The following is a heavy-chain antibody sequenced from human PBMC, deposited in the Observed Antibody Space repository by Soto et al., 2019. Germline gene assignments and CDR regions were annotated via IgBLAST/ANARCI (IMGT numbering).Heavy chain of an antibody. CDR2: IYPGDSDA. CDR1: GYSFTNYW. D-gene: IGHD3-10*01. Sequence: GESLKISCQGSGYSFTNYWIGWVRQMPGKGLEWMGIIYPGDSDARYSPSFQGQVTMSADKSIRIAYLQWNSLKASDTAIYHCARHGGPDARGHLDFDYWGQGTLVTVSS. J-gene: IGHJ4*02. V-gene: IGHV5-51*01. CDR3: ARHGGPDARGHLDFDY.